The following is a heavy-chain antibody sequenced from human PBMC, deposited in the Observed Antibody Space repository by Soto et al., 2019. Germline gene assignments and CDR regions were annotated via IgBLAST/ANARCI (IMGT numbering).Heavy chain of an antibody. Sequence: QVQLVESGGGVVQPGRSLRLSCAASGFTFTNYGFHWVRQAPGKGLEWVAAIWSDGNNRYNGGAVEGRFTISKDNSKNMLYLQMNDLRVEDTALYYCARDSIRVPADFDYWCQGTLVTVSS. CDR3: ARDSIRVPADFDY. V-gene: IGHV3-33*01. CDR1: GFTFTNYG. CDR2: IWSDGNNR. D-gene: IGHD1-20*01. J-gene: IGHJ4*02.